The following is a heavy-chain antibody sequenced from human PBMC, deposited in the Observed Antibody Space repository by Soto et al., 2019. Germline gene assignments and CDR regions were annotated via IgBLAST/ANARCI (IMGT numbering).Heavy chain of an antibody. J-gene: IGHJ5*02. D-gene: IGHD3-9*01. V-gene: IGHV3-30*18. CDR3: AKDLRLGCWLHNWFDP. CDR1: GFTFSSYG. Sequence: QVQLVESGGGVVQPGRSLRLSCAASGFTFSSYGMHWVRQAPGKGLEWVAVISYDGSNKYYADSVKGRFTISRDNSKNTLYLQMHSLRAEDTAVYYCAKDLRLGCWLHNWFDPWGQGTLVTVSS. CDR2: ISYDGSNK.